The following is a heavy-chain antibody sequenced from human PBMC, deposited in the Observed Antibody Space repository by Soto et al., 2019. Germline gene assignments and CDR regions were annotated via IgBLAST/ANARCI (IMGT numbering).Heavy chain of an antibody. J-gene: IGHJ4*02. D-gene: IGHD3-22*01. CDR3: ARSYYFHGSGYYQRAKQEYSFDY. CDR1: GFTFTSYN. V-gene: IGHV3-48*02. Sequence: PGGSLRLSCAASGFTFTSYNINWVRQAPGKGLEWISYISSSSSTIYYADSVKGRFTTSRDNTKNSLYLQMNSLRDEDTAVYYCARSYYFHGSGYYQRAKQEYSFDYWGQGTLVTVSS. CDR2: ISSSSSTI.